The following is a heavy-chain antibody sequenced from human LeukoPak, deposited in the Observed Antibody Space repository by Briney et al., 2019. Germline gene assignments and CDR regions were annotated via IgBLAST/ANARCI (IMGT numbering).Heavy chain of an antibody. CDR3: ARDPSIAVAAGPLDY. CDR2: INPNSGGT. Sequence: GASVKVSCKASGYTFTGYYMHWVRQAPGQGLEWMGWINPNSGGTNYAQKFQGRVTMTRDTSISTAYMELSRLRSDDTAVYYCARDPSIAVAAGPLDYWGQGTLVTVSS. CDR1: GYTFTGYY. D-gene: IGHD6-19*01. V-gene: IGHV1-2*02. J-gene: IGHJ4*02.